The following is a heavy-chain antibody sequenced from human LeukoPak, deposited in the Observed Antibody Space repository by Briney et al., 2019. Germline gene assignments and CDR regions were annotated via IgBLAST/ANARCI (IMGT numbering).Heavy chain of an antibody. V-gene: IGHV3-7*01. CDR2: IKQDGSEK. Sequence: PGGSLRLSCAASGFTFSSYWMSWVRQAPGKGLEWVANIKQDGSEKYYVDSVKGRFTISRDNAKNSLYLQMNSLRAEDTAVYYYARDGYSGFDDAFDIWGQGTMVTVSS. J-gene: IGHJ3*02. CDR1: GFTFSSYW. CDR3: ARDGYSGFDDAFDI. D-gene: IGHD5-12*01.